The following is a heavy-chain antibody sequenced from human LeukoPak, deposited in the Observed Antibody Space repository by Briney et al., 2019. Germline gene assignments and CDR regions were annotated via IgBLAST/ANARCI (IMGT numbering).Heavy chain of an antibody. V-gene: IGHV4-59*01. Sequence: SETLSLTCTVSGGSISKYYWSWIRQPPGKGLEWIGYIYYSGSTNYNPSLKSRVTISVDTSKNQFSLKLSSVTAADTAVYYCASANSSWDYYFAYWGQGTLVTVSS. CDR1: GGSISKYY. CDR2: IYYSGST. CDR3: ASANSSWDYYFAY. J-gene: IGHJ4*02. D-gene: IGHD6-13*01.